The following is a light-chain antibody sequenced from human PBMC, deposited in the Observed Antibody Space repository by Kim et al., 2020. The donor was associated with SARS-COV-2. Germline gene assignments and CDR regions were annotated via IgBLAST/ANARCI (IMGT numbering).Light chain of an antibody. J-gene: IGKJ2*01. CDR1: QDITTG. CDR3: QHYSRFPYT. CDR2: KAS. V-gene: IGKV1-5*03. Sequence: ASVGDTVTITCRASQDITTGLAWYQQKPGKAPKLLIYKASNLESGVPSSFSASGSGTDFTLTISSLQPEDFATYYCQHYSRFPYTFGQGTKLEI.